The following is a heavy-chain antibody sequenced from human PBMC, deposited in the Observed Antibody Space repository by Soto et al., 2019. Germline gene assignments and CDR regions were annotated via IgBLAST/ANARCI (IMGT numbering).Heavy chain of an antibody. D-gene: IGHD3-3*01. V-gene: IGHV4-4*07. CDR2: IYTSGST. Sequence: SETLSLTCTVSGYSISSGYYCSCIRQPAGKGLEWIGRIYTSGSTNYNPSLKSRVTMSVDTSKNQFSLKLSSVTAADTAVYYCAGEYYDFWSGYYQLDYWGQGTLVTVSS. J-gene: IGHJ4*02. CDR3: AGEYYDFWSGYYQLDY. CDR1: GYSISSGYY.